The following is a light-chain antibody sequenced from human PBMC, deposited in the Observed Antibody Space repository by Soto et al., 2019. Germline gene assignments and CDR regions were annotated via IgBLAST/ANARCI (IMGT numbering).Light chain of an antibody. CDR3: SAWDDSLIGPV. CDR2: SNN. V-gene: IGLV1-44*01. J-gene: IGLJ2*01. CDR1: SSNIGGNT. Sequence: QSVLTQPPSASGTPGQRVTISCSGSSSNIGGNTVNWYQQLPGTAPKLLIYSNNQRPSGVPERFSGSKSGTSASLAISGLQSEDEADYYCSAWDDSLIGPVFGGGTKVTVL.